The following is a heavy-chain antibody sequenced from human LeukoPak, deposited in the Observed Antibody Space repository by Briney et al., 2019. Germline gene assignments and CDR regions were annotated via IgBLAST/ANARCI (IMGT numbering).Heavy chain of an antibody. CDR3: AKGGAGYCSSTSCLYYFDS. D-gene: IGHD2-2*01. CDR1: GFTVSSNY. V-gene: IGHV3-23*01. Sequence: TGGSLRLSCAASGFTVSSNYMSWVRQAPGKGLEWVSTISGSGDSTYYADSVKGRFTISRDNSKNTLHLQMNSLRAEDTAVYYCAKGGAGYCSSTSCLYYFDSWGQGTLVTVSS. CDR2: ISGSGDST. J-gene: IGHJ4*02.